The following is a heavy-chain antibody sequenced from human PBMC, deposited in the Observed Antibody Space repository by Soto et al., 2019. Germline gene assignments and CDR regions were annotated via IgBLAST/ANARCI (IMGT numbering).Heavy chain of an antibody. CDR3: AREGYSSSWYDY. CDR1: GFTFSTYW. V-gene: IGHV3-7*01. Sequence: EVQLVESGGGLVQPGESLRLSCAASGFTFSTYWMSWVRQAPGKGLEWVANIRQDGSEKYYVDPVKGRFTISRDNAKNSLYLQMNSLRAEDTAVYYCAREGYSSSWYDYWGQGTLVTVSS. CDR2: IRQDGSEK. J-gene: IGHJ4*02. D-gene: IGHD6-13*01.